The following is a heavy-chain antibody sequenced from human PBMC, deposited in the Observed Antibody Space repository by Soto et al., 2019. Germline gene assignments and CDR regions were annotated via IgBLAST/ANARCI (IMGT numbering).Heavy chain of an antibody. D-gene: IGHD5-18*01. Sequence: SETLSLTCTVSGGSISTFYWSWIRQPPGKGLEWIGYIYYSGSTNYNPSLKSRVTISVDTSKTQFSLKLSSVTAADTAVYYCARAYNYGSPFQKWGQGTLVTVSS. V-gene: IGHV4-59*01. CDR3: ARAYNYGSPFQK. CDR1: GGSISTFY. CDR2: IYYSGST. J-gene: IGHJ1*01.